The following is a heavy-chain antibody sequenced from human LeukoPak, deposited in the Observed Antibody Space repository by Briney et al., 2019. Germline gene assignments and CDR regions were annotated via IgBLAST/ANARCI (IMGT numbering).Heavy chain of an antibody. CDR3: AKGLTGLYCSGGSCYSTYYYYYYGMDV. CDR2: ISSSGGST. Sequence: GGGLRRSCAASGFTFSSNDMSWFRQPPGKRLEWGSAISSSGGSTYYYDSVKGRFTISRDNSKNTLYLQMNSLRAEDTAVYYCAKGLTGLYCSGGSCYSTYYYYYYGMDVWGKGTTVTVSS. J-gene: IGHJ6*04. D-gene: IGHD2-15*01. V-gene: IGHV3-23*01. CDR1: GFTFSSND.